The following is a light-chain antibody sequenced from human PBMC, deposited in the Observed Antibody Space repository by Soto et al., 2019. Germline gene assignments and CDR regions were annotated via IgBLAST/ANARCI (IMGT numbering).Light chain of an antibody. CDR2: EVS. Sequence: QSALTQPPSASGSPVQSVTISCTGTSSDVGGDNYVSWYQQHPGKAPKLMIYEVSKQPSGVPDRFSGSKSGNTASLTVSGLLAEYEADYYCSSYAGRNKYVFGTGTKRTVL. J-gene: IGLJ1*01. V-gene: IGLV2-8*01. CDR1: SSDVGGDNY. CDR3: SSYAGRNKYV.